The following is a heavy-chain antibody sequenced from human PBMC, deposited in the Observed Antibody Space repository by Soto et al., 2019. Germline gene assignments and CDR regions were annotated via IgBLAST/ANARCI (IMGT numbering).Heavy chain of an antibody. Sequence: QVQLQESGPGLVKPSETLSLTCTVSGGSISSYYWSWIRQPPGKGLEWIVYIYYSGSTNYNPSLKSRVTISVDTSKNQFSLKLSSVTAAETAVYYCARAMRGSYLRYFDYWGQGTLVTVSS. D-gene: IGHD1-26*01. J-gene: IGHJ4*02. V-gene: IGHV4-59*01. CDR3: ARAMRGSYLRYFDY. CDR1: GGSISSYY. CDR2: IYYSGST.